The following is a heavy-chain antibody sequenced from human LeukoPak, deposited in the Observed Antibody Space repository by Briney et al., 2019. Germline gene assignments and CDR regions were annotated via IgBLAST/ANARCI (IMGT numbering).Heavy chain of an antibody. CDR3: AKDGGSGSSFDP. J-gene: IGHJ5*02. CDR1: GFTFSSYG. D-gene: IGHD3-10*01. CDR2: ISYDGSNK. V-gene: IGHV3-30*18. Sequence: GGSLRLSCAASGFTFSSYGMHWVRQAPGKGLEWVAVISYDGSNKYYADSVKGRFTISRDNSKNTLYLQMNSLRAEDTAVYYCAKDGGSGSSFDPWGQGTLVTVSS.